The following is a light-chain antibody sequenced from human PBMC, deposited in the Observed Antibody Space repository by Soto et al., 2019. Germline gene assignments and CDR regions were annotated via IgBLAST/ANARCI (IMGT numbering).Light chain of an antibody. V-gene: IGKV3-15*01. J-gene: IGKJ1*01. Sequence: ETVMTQSPATLSVSPGERATLSCRASQSVNSNLAWYQQKLGQAPRVLIFGASTRATGIPARFSGSGSGTEFSLTINSLQSEDFAVYYCQEYGSSPRTFGQGTKVDIK. CDR3: QEYGSSPRT. CDR2: GAS. CDR1: QSVNSN.